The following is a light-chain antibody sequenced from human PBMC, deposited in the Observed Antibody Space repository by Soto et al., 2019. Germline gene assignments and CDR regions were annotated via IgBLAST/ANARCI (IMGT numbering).Light chain of an antibody. CDR3: QQYNDYSRT. CDR1: QSISSW. CDR2: KAS. Sequence: DIQMTQSPSTLSASVGDRATITCRASQSISSWLAWYQQRPGKAPKLLIYKASSLESGVPSRFSGSGSGTEFTLTISSLQPDDFATYYCQQYNDYSRTFGQGTKVDIK. J-gene: IGKJ1*01. V-gene: IGKV1-5*03.